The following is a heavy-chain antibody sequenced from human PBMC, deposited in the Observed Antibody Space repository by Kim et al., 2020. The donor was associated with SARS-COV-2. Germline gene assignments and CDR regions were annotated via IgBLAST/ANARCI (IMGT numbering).Heavy chain of an antibody. CDR1: GGSITSSAW. Sequence: SETLSLTCAVSGGSITSSAWWSWVRQPPGKGLEWIGEIFHSCNSNYNPSLKSRVTISVDKSKNQFSLNLSSVTAADTAVYYCAKRSITVAGTEPNWGQGTLVTVSS. J-gene: IGHJ4*02. CDR3: AKRSITVAGTEPN. D-gene: IGHD6-19*01. V-gene: IGHV4-4*02. CDR2: IFHSCNS.